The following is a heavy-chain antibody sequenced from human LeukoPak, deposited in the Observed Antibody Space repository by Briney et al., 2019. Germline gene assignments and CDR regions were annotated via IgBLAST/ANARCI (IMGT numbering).Heavy chain of an antibody. CDR2: IKQDGSEK. D-gene: IGHD3-22*01. CDR1: GFTFSSYR. Sequence: GGSLRLSCAASGFTFSSYRMSWVRQAPGKGLEWVANIKQDGSEKYYVDSVKGRFTISRDNAKNSLYLQMNSLRAAETEVYYCARETYYYVSRGYYPSGPWSYYFDHWGEGTLVTVSS. J-gene: IGHJ4*02. CDR3: ARETYYYVSRGYYPSGPWSYYFDH. V-gene: IGHV3-7*01.